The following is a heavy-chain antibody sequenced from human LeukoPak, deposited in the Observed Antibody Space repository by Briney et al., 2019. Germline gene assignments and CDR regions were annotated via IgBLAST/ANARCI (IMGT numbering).Heavy chain of an antibody. V-gene: IGHV3-30-3*01. CDR3: ARDSEKRKRLLSPPPPYNWFDP. CDR1: GFTFSSYA. J-gene: IGHJ5*02. Sequence: GGSLRLSCAASGFTFSSYAMHWVRQAPGKGLEWVAVISYDGSNKYYADSVKGRFTISRDNSKNTLYLQMNSLRAEDTAVYYCARDSEKRKRLLSPPPPYNWFDPWGQGTLVTVSS. D-gene: IGHD2-2*01. CDR2: ISYDGSNK.